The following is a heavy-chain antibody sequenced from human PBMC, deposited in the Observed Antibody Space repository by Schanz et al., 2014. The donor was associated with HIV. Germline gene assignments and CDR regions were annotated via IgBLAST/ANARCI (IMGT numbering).Heavy chain of an antibody. D-gene: IGHD6-6*01. J-gene: IGHJ6*02. V-gene: IGHV3-23*01. CDR2: LSGSGGNT. CDR1: GFTFSSYA. Sequence: EVQLLESGGGLVQPGGSLRLSCAASGFTFSSYAMSWVRQAPGKGLEWVSALSGSGGNTYYADSVKGRFTISRDNSRNTLYLQMNSLRAEDTAVYYCANTEFPYSSSSDYYYGMDVWGQGTTVTVSS. CDR3: ANTEFPYSSSSDYYYGMDV.